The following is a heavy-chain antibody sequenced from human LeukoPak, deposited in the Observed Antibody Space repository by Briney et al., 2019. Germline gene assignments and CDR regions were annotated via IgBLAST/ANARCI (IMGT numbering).Heavy chain of an antibody. D-gene: IGHD6-6*01. V-gene: IGHV4-34*01. CDR2: INHSGST. CDR3: AREIIAATGGVFDP. CDR1: GGSFSGYY. Sequence: KPSETLSLTCAVYGGSFSGYYWSWIRQPPGKGLEWIGEINHSGSTNYNPSLKSRVTISVDTSKNQFSLKLSSVTAADTAVYYCAREIIAATGGVFDPWGQGTLVTVSS. J-gene: IGHJ5*02.